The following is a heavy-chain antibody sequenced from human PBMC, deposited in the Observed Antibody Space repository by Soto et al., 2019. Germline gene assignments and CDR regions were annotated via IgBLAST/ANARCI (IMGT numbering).Heavy chain of an antibody. CDR2: INPNSGGT. D-gene: IGHD3-22*01. CDR3: ARDMMSSGSFGLIDC. V-gene: IGHV1-2*02. Sequence: ASVKVSCKASGYTFTGYYMHWVRQAPGQGLEWMGWINPNSGGTNYAQKFQGRVTMTRDTSISTAYMELSRLRSDDTAVYYCARDMMSSGSFGLIDCWGQGTLVTVSS. J-gene: IGHJ4*02. CDR1: GYTFTGYY.